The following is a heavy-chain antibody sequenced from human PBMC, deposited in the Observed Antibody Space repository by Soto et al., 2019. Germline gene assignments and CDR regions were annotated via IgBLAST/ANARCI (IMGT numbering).Heavy chain of an antibody. CDR2: ISGSGGST. Sequence: PGGSLRLSCAASGFTFSSYAMSWVRQAPWKGLEWVSAISGSGGSTYYADSVKGRFTISRDNSKNTLYLQMNSLRAEDTAVYYCAKADRKVRGVIPFAYWGQGTLVTVSS. CDR3: AKADRKVRGVIPFAY. D-gene: IGHD3-10*01. J-gene: IGHJ4*02. CDR1: GFTFSSYA. V-gene: IGHV3-23*01.